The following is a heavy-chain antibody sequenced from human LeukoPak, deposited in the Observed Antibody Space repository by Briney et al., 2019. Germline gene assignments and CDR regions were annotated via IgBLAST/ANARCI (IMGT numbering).Heavy chain of an antibody. D-gene: IGHD3-22*01. CDR3: ARVKYYYDSSGYFRFYFDY. CDR1: GFTFSDYY. Sequence: GGSLRLFCAASGFTFSDYYMSWIRQAPGKGLEWVSYISSSGSTIYYADSVKGRFTISRDNAKNSLYLQMNSLRAEDTAVYYCARVKYYYDSSGYFRFYFDYWGQGTLVTVSS. CDR2: ISSSGSTI. V-gene: IGHV3-11*01. J-gene: IGHJ4*02.